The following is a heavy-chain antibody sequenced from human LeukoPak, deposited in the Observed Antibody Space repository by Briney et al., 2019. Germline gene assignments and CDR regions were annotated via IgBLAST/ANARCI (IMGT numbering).Heavy chain of an antibody. J-gene: IGHJ4*02. CDR2: IYTSGST. Sequence: SETLSLTCTASGGSISSGSYYWSWIRQPAGKGLEWIGRIYTSGSTNYNPSLKSRVTISVDTSKNQFSLKLSSVTAADTAVYYCARDIFPVTTPSRFDYWGQGTLVTVSS. V-gene: IGHV4-61*02. CDR1: GGSISSGSYY. CDR3: ARDIFPVTTPSRFDY. D-gene: IGHD4-17*01.